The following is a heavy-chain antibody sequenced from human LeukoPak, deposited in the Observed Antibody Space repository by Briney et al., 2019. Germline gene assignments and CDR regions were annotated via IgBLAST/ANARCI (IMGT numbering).Heavy chain of an antibody. CDR3: ASNYCSSTSCYELFDY. J-gene: IGHJ4*02. CDR1: GYTFTGYY. CDR2: IDPNSGGT. Sequence: ASVKVSCKASGYTFTGYYMHWVRQAPGQGLEWMGWIDPNSGGTNYAQKFQGRVTMTRDTSISTAYMELSRLRSDDTAVYYCASNYCSSTSCYELFDYWGQGTLVTVSS. D-gene: IGHD2-2*01. V-gene: IGHV1-2*02.